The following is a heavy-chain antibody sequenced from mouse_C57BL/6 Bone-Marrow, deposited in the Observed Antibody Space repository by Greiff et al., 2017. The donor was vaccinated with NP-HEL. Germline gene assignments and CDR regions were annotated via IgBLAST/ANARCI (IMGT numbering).Heavy chain of an antibody. D-gene: IGHD1-1*01. J-gene: IGHJ4*01. V-gene: IGHV3-6*02. CDR2: ISYDGSN. Sequence: EVQLQESGPGLVKPSQSLSLTCSVTGYSITSGYYWNWIRQFPGNKLEWMGYISYDGSNNYNPSLKNRITITRDTSKNQFFLKLNSVTTEDTATYYCARRDYGSSYYAMDYWGQGTSVTVSS. CDR3: ARRDYGSSYYAMDY. CDR1: GYSITSGYY.